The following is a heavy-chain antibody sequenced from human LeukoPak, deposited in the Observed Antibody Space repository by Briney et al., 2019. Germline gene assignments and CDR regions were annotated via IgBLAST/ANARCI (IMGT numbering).Heavy chain of an antibody. D-gene: IGHD3-10*01. CDR2: ISWNSGSI. Sequence: PGGSLRLSCVASGFTFSNYAMNWVRQTPGKGLEWVSGISWNSGSIGYADSVKGRFTISRDNAKNSLYLQMNSLRAEDTALYYCAKDNYGSGSYSFSWFDPWGQGTLVTVSS. J-gene: IGHJ5*02. CDR1: GFTFSNYA. V-gene: IGHV3-9*01. CDR3: AKDNYGSGSYSFSWFDP.